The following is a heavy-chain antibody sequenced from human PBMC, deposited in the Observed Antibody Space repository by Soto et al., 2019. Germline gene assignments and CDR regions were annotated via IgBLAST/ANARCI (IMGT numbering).Heavy chain of an antibody. V-gene: IGHV4-31*03. Sequence: QVQLQESGPGLVKPSQTLSLTCTVSGGSISSGGYYWSWIRQHPGKGLEWIGYIYYSGSTYYNPSLKRRFTISVDTSNNQFSLKLSSVTAADTAVYYCARGGRRSPGMDVWGQGTTVTVSS. CDR1: GGSISSGGYY. CDR3: ARGGRRSPGMDV. J-gene: IGHJ6*02. CDR2: IYYSGST.